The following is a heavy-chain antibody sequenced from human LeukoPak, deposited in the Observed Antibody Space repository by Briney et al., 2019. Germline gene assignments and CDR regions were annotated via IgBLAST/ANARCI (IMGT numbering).Heavy chain of an antibody. CDR1: GFTFSNYW. Sequence: GGSLRLPCAASGFTFSNYWMTWVRQAPGKGLEWVANINQDGSGKSYVDSVKGRFTISRDNAKSSLFLEMNSLRVEDTAMYYCARTSRSSSIDDWGQGTLVTVSS. V-gene: IGHV3-7*01. CDR3: ARTSRSSSIDD. CDR2: INQDGSGK. D-gene: IGHD2-15*01. J-gene: IGHJ4*02.